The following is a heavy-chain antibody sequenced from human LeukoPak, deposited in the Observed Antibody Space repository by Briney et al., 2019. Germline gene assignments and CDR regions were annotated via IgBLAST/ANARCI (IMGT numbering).Heavy chain of an antibody. V-gene: IGHV4-34*01. Sequence: SETLSLTCAVYGGSFSGYYWSWIRQPPGKGLEWIGEINHSGSTNYNPSLKSRVAISVDTSKNQFSLKLSSVTAADTAVYYCARPHYSSGWYYFDYWGQGTLVTVSS. CDR1: GGSFSGYY. J-gene: IGHJ4*02. D-gene: IGHD6-19*01. CDR3: ARPHYSSGWYYFDY. CDR2: INHSGST.